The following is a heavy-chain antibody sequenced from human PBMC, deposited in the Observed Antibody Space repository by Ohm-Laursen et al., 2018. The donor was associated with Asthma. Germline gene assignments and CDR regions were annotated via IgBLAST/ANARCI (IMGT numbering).Heavy chain of an antibody. Sequence: SLRLSCTASGFTFSSYSINWVRQAPGKGLEWVSHISGSSGTIYYADSVKGRFTISRDNAKNSLYLQMNRLRAEDTAVYYCARGDSSSWQTLGYWGQGTLVTVSS. J-gene: IGHJ4*02. CDR2: ISGSSGTI. V-gene: IGHV3-48*01. D-gene: IGHD6-13*01. CDR3: ARGDSSSWQTLGY. CDR1: GFTFSSYS.